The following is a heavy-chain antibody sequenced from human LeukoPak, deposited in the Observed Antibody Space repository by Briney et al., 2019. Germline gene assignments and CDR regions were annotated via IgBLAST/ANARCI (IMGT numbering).Heavy chain of an antibody. V-gene: IGHV4-34*01. Sequence: SETLSLTCAVYGGSFSSYYWSWIRQSPGKGLEWIAEINHRGDTNYNPSVKSRVTISVDSSRNQFSLKVTSLTAADTAVYYCARGPTISETGYFDYWGQGTLVTVSS. CDR3: ARGPTISETGYFDY. J-gene: IGHJ4*03. CDR2: INHRGDT. CDR1: GGSFSSYY. D-gene: IGHD1-1*01.